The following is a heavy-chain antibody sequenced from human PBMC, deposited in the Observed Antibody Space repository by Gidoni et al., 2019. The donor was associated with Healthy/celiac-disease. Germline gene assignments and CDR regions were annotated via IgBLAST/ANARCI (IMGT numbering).Heavy chain of an antibody. V-gene: IGHV4-34*01. J-gene: IGHJ2*01. CDR3: ARTYYYGSGSLNWYFDL. Sequence: QGQLQQWGAGLLKPSETLSLTCAVYGGSFSGYYWSWIRQPPGKGLEWVGEINKSGSTNYNPSLKSRVTISVDTSKNQFSLQLSSVTAADTAVYYCARTYYYGSGSLNWYFDLWGRGTLVTVSS. CDR2: INKSGST. CDR1: GGSFSGYY. D-gene: IGHD3-10*01.